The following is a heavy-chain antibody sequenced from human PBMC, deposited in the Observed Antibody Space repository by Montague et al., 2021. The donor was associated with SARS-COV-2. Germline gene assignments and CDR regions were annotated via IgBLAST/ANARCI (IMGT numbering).Heavy chain of an antibody. D-gene: IGHD6-6*01. CDR1: GGSFSGYL. CDR2: INHSGNT. J-gene: IGHJ4*02. Sequence: SETLSLTCAVHGGSFSGYLWSWIRQPPGKGLEWIGQINHSGNTNYNPSLMSRVTISVDMSKSQFSLKLSSVTAADTAVYYCARGGSSSSGVYWGQETLVTVSS. CDR3: ARGGSSSSGVY. V-gene: IGHV4-34*01.